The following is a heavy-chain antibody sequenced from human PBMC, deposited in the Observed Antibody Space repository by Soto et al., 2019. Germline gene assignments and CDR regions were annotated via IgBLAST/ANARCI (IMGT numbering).Heavy chain of an antibody. D-gene: IGHD2-15*01. Sequence: TLSLTCTVSGGSISSGNYYWSWIRQPPGKGLEWIGFISYSGSTYYNASLRGRLTLSADTSRNQLSLYLTSVTAADTAVYYCVRGGIAGHWFDPWGQGILVTVSS. CDR2: ISYSGST. V-gene: IGHV4-30-4*01. CDR1: GGSISSGNYY. CDR3: VRGGIAGHWFDP. J-gene: IGHJ5*02.